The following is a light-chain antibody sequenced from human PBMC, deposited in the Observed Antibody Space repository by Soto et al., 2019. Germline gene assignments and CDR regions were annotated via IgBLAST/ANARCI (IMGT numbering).Light chain of an antibody. Sequence: QSVLTQPASVSWSPGQSITISCTGTSSDVGSYNYVSWYQQHPGKAPKLMIYEVRNRPSGVSDRFSGSKSGKTASLTIFGIQAEEEADYYCSSYTSRSTYGCGTGTKVTVL. CDR2: EVR. CDR3: SSYTSRSTYG. V-gene: IGLV2-14*01. J-gene: IGLJ1*01. CDR1: SSDVGSYNY.